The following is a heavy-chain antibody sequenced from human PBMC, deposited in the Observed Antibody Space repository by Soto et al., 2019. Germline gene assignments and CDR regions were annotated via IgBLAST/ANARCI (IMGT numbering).Heavy chain of an antibody. D-gene: IGHD1-1*01. V-gene: IGHV2-5*02. CDR3: AHRLTTGSTFIGNDPFDI. J-gene: IGHJ3*02. Sequence: QITLKESGPTLVKPTQPLTLTCTFSGFSLSTSGVGVGWIRQPPGKALEWLALIYWDDDKRYSPSLKSRLTIPKDTTKNQVVLTVTNMDPADIATYYCAHRLTTGSTFIGNDPFDIWCQGTMITVSS. CDR2: IYWDDDK. CDR1: GFSLSTSGVG.